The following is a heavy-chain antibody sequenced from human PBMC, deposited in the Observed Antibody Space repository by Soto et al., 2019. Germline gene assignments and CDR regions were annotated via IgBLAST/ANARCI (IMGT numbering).Heavy chain of an antibody. CDR3: ARRGGELGDLDY. D-gene: IGHD3-16*01. J-gene: IGHJ4*02. CDR1: GYTFSGNY. Sequence: VASVKVSCKASGYTFSGNYIHWVRQAPGQGLEWMGWISPNSGATNYAQKFQGRVTMTRDTSINTAYMELRRLKSDDTAAYYCARRGGELGDLDYWGQGTLVTVSS. CDR2: ISPNSGAT. V-gene: IGHV1-2*02.